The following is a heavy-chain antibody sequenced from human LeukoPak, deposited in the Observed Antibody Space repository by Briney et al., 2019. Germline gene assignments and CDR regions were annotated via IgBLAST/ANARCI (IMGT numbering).Heavy chain of an antibody. CDR1: GYTFTGYY. J-gene: IGHJ6*02. D-gene: IGHD5-18*01. CDR3: ARMERDTAYGMDV. Sequence: GASVKVSSKASGYTFTGYYMHWVRQAPGQGLEWMGWINPNSGGTNYAQKFQGRVTMIRDTSISTAYMELSRLRSDDTAVYYCARMERDTAYGMDVWGQGTTVTVSS. CDR2: INPNSGGT. V-gene: IGHV1-2*02.